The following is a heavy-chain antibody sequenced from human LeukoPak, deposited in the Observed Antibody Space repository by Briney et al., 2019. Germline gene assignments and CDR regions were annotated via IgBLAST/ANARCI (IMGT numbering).Heavy chain of an antibody. CDR1: GFTFSSYS. CDR2: ISGSGSDT. J-gene: IGHJ4*02. V-gene: IGHV3-21*06. Sequence: GGSLRLSCAASGFTFSSYSLNWVRQSPGKGLEWFSSISGSGSDTYYADSVKGRLTISRDNAKNSLYLQMNSLRAEDTAIYYCVXYXXLIDYWGQGTXVTVSS. CDR3: VXYXXLIDY.